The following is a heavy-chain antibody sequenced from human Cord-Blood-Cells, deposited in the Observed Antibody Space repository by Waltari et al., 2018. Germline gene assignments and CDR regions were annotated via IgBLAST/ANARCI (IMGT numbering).Heavy chain of an antibody. D-gene: IGHD3-22*01. J-gene: IGHJ5*02. V-gene: IGHV3-33*01. CDR2: IWYDGSNK. Sequence: HWVRQAPGKGLEWVAVIWYDGSNKYYADSVKGRFTISRDNSKNTLYLQMNSLRAEDTAVYYCARDRGSGYYNWFDPWGQGTLVTVSS. CDR3: ARDRGSGYYNWFDP.